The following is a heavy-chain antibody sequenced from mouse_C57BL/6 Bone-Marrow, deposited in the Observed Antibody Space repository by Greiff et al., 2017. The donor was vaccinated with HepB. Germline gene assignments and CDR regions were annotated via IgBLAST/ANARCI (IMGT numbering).Heavy chain of an antibody. Sequence: LVESGGSLKLSCAASGIDFSRYWMSWVRRAPGKGLEWIGEINPDSSTINYAPSLKDKFIISRDNAKNTLYLQMSKVRSEDTALYYCARAILLRYWYFDVWGTGTTVTVSS. CDR2: INPDSSTI. V-gene: IGHV4-1*01. CDR3: ARAILLRYWYFDV. J-gene: IGHJ1*03. CDR1: GIDFSRYW. D-gene: IGHD1-1*01.